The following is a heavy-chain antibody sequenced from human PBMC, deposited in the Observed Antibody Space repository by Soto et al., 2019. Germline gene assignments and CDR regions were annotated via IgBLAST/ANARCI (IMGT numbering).Heavy chain of an antibody. CDR3: VKGEYYYDSSGYYPFDY. V-gene: IGHV3-64D*09. Sequence: GGSLRLSCSASGFTFSIYAMHWVRQAPGKGLEYVSSISTDGGNTHYADSVKGRFTISRDNSKNTVNLQMSSMRAEDTAVYYCVKGEYYYDSSGYYPFDYWGQGT. D-gene: IGHD3-22*01. CDR2: ISTDGGNT. J-gene: IGHJ4*02. CDR1: GFTFSIYA.